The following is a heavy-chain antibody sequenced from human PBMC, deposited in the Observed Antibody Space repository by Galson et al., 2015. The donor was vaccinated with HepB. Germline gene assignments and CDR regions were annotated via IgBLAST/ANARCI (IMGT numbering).Heavy chain of an antibody. CDR2: ISPYNRYT. CDR3: ARGALVVAVGATQNNWFGP. J-gene: IGHJ5*02. CDR1: GYTFSTYS. Sequence: SVKVSCKASGYTFSTYSITWVRQAPGQGLEWMGWISPYNRYTSYTQKLQGRVTMTTDTSTSIAFMELRSLRSDDTAVYYCARGALVVAVGATQNNWFGPWGQGTLVTVSS. V-gene: IGHV1-18*01. D-gene: IGHD2-15*01.